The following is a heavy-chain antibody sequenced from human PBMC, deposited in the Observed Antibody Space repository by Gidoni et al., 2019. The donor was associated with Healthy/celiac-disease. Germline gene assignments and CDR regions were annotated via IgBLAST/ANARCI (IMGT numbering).Heavy chain of an antibody. J-gene: IGHJ4*02. CDR1: GGTVSSYA. V-gene: IGHV1-69*04. CDR2: LSHISGIA. CDR3: ARDPTVTTQGY. Sequence: QVQPVQSGAAGKKPGSSVKVSCKASGGTVSSYAISWLRQAPGQGLEWMGRLSHISGIANYAQKFQGRATITAVKSTSPADMELSSLRAEDTAGYYCARDPTVTTQGYWGQGTLGTVAS. D-gene: IGHD4-17*01.